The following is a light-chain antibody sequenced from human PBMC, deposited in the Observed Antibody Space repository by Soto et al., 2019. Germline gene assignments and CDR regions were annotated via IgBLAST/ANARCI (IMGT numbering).Light chain of an antibody. Sequence: DIQMTQSPSSLSASVGDRVTITCRSSQAISNYLAWYQQKPGKVPKLLIYAASTLQSGVPSHFSGSGSGTDFTLTISRLQPEDVATYYCQHHNSVPRTFGQGTKVEVK. CDR2: AAS. J-gene: IGKJ1*01. CDR1: QAISNY. V-gene: IGKV1-27*01. CDR3: QHHNSVPRT.